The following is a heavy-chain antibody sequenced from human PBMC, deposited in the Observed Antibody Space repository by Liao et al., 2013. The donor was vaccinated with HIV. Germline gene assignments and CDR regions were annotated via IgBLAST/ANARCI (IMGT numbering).Heavy chain of an antibody. Sequence: QMQLQQWGAGLLKASETLSLTCGVYGGSFSGYYWTWIRQPPGKGLEWIGEINQSGNTNYNPSLKSRVTISVDTSKKEFSLKLSSVTAADTAVYYCARDRVTLFGPWGQGILVAVSS. CDR3: ARDRVTLFGP. D-gene: IGHD3/OR15-3a*01. CDR1: GGSFSGYY. CDR2: INQSGNT. J-gene: IGHJ1*01. V-gene: IGHV4-34*02.